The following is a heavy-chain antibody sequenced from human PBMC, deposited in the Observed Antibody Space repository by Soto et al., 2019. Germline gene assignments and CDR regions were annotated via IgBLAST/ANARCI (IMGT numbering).Heavy chain of an antibody. CDR3: ARVGCSGGSCYSQDYYYYYGMDV. Sequence: QVQLVQSGAEVKKPGSSVKVSCKASGGTFSSYAISWVRQAPGQGLEWMGGIIPIFGTANYAQKFQGRVTFTGDEATSTADMELSSLRSEDTAVYYCARVGCSGGSCYSQDYYYYYGMDVWGQGTTVTVSS. D-gene: IGHD2-15*01. CDR2: IIPIFGTA. J-gene: IGHJ6*02. V-gene: IGHV1-69*12. CDR1: GGTFSSYA.